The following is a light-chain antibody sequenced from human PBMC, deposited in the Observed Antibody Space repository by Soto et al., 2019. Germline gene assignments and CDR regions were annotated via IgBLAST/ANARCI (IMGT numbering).Light chain of an antibody. J-gene: IGLJ3*02. CDR2: EVS. Sequence: QSALTQPASVSGSPGQSITISCTGTSSDVGSYNYVSWYQLHPGKAPKLMIYEVSNRPSGVSNRFSGSKSGTSASLAITGLQAEDEADYYCQSYDNTLSGRVFGGGTKLTVL. V-gene: IGLV2-14*01. CDR1: SSDVGSYNY. CDR3: QSYDNTLSGRV.